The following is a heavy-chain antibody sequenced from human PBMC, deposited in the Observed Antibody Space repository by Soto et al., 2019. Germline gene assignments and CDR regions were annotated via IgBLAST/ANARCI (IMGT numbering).Heavy chain of an antibody. CDR2: ISYVGSNK. J-gene: IGHJ4*02. Sequence: PGGSLRLSCAASGFTFSSYAMHWVRQAPGKGLEWVAVISYVGSNKYYADSVKGRFTISRDNSKNTLYLQMNSLRAEDTAVYYCARSPTLDTAMVTFYFDYWGQGTLVTVSS. D-gene: IGHD5-18*01. V-gene: IGHV3-30-3*01. CDR1: GFTFSSYA. CDR3: ARSPTLDTAMVTFYFDY.